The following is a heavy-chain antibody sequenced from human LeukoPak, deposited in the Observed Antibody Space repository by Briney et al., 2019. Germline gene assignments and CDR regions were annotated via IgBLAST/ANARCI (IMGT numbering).Heavy chain of an antibody. CDR2: INHSGST. J-gene: IGHJ1*01. CDR3: ARGRVWLEYSQH. V-gene: IGHV4-34*01. Sequence: SETLSLTCAVYGGSFSGYYWSWIRQPPGKGLEWIGEINHSGSTNYNPSLKSRVTISVDTSKNQFSLKLSSVTAADTAVYYCARGRVWLEYSQHWGQGTLVTVSS. D-gene: IGHD5-12*01. CDR1: GGSFSGYY.